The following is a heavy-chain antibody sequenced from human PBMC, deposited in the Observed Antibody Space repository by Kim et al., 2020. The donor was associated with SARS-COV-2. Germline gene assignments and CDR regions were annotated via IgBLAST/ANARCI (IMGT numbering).Heavy chain of an antibody. CDR3: ARGGGTAMADAFDI. V-gene: IGHV3-30*07. J-gene: IGHJ3*02. D-gene: IGHD5-18*01. Sequence: ADSVKGRFTISRDNSKNTLYLQMNSLRAEDTAVYYCARGGGTAMADAFDIWGQGTMVTVSS.